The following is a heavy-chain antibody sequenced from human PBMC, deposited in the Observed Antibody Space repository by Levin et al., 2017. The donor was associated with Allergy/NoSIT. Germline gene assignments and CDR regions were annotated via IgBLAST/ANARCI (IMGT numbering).Heavy chain of an antibody. CDR1: GYSFTGYG. D-gene: IGHD1-26*01. J-gene: IGHJ3*02. CDR2: ISVYNENT. V-gene: IGHV1-18*01. CDR3: ARQNSGGNAFDI. Sequence: GASVKVSCKASGYSFTGYGLGWVRQAPGQGLEWMGWISVYNENTNYAEKLQGRVTMTTDTSTNTGFMELRSLRSDDTAIYYCARQNSGGNAFDIWGQGTMVTVSS.